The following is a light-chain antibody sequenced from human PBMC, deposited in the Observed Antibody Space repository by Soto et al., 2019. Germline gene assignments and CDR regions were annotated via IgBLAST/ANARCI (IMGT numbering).Light chain of an antibody. V-gene: IGLV2-8*01. CDR3: AAGGTAGDDGLSSPFYV. Sequence: QSALTQPPSASGSPGQSVTISCIGICSDVGNCNYVSWYQQHPGKAPKVLIYEVTKRPSGVPDRFSGSQSGNTASLTVSGLQAEDEADYYCAAGGTAGDDGLSSPFYVFGTGTQLTVL. CDR2: EVT. CDR1: CSDVGNCNY. J-gene: IGLJ7*01.